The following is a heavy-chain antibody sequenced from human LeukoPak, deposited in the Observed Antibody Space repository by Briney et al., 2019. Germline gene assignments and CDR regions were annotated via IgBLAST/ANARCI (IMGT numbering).Heavy chain of an antibody. CDR3: ARLHIVATIRSTDY. CDR2: INPNSGGT. J-gene: IGHJ4*02. CDR1: GYTFTGYY. Sequence: ASVKVSCKASGYTFTGYYMHWVRQAPGQGLEWMGWINPNSGGTNYAQKFQGRVTMTRDTSISTAYMELSRLTSDDTAVYYCARLHIVATIRSTDYWGQGTLVTVSS. V-gene: IGHV1-2*02. D-gene: IGHD5-12*01.